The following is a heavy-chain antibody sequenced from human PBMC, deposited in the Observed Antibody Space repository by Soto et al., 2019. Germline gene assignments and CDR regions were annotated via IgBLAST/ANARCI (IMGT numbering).Heavy chain of an antibody. V-gene: IGHV1-2*02. CDR1: GYTFTGYY. J-gene: IGHJ6*02. CDR2: INPNSGGT. D-gene: IGHD3-9*01. Sequence: ASVKVSCKASGYTFTGYYMHWVRQAPGQGLEWMGWINPNSGGTNYAQKFQGRVTMTRDTSISTAYMELSRLRSDDTAVYYCARGAYYAILTGSFDPTYSSYCGLDVWGQGTTVTVSS. CDR3: ARGAYYAILTGSFDPTYSSYCGLDV.